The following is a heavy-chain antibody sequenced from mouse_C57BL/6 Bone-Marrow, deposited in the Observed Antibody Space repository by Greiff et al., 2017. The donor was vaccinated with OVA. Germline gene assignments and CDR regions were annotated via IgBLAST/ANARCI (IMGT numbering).Heavy chain of an antibody. D-gene: IGHD1-1*01. Sequence: QVQLKESGPELVKPGASVKLSCKASGYTFTSYDINWVKQRPGQGLEWIGWIYPRDGSTKYNEKFKGKATLTVDTSSSTAYMELHSLTSEDSAVYFCARGYYYGSSFNYFDYWGQGTTLTVSS. V-gene: IGHV1-85*01. J-gene: IGHJ2*01. CDR1: GYTFTSYD. CDR3: ARGYYYGSSFNYFDY. CDR2: IYPRDGST.